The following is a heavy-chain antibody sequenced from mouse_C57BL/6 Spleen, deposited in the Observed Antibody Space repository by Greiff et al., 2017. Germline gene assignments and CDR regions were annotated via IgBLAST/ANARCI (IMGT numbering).Heavy chain of an antibody. Sequence: QVQLQQSGPELARPWASVKISCQAFYTFSRRVHFAIRDTNYWMQWVTQRPGPGLEWIGAIYPGNGDTSDNQKFKGNATLTADKSSRTAYMQLSSLTTEDSAVYYCAKYGNWYYDALDYWGQGTSVTVSS. CDR2: GPGLEWIG. J-gene: IGHJ4*01. D-gene: IGHD2-1*01. V-gene: IGHV1-87*01. CDR1: YTFSRRVH. CDR3: TEDSAVYYCAKYGNWYYDALDY.